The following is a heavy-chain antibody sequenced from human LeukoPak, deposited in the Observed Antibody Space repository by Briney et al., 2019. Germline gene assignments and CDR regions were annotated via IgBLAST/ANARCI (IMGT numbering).Heavy chain of an antibody. J-gene: IGHJ4*02. D-gene: IGHD3-9*01. V-gene: IGHV3-23*01. CDR1: GSTFSSYG. CDR3: AKDHDILTGYYDY. Sequence: GGSLRLSCAASGSTFSSYGMSWVRQAPGKGLEWVSAISGSGGSTYYADSVKGRFTISRDNSKNTLYLQMNSLRAEDTAVYYCAKDHDILTGYYDYWGQGTLVTVSS. CDR2: ISGSGGST.